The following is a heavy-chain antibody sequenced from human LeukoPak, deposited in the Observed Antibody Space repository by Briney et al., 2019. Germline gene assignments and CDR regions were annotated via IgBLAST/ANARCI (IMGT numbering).Heavy chain of an antibody. Sequence: SETLSLTCAVYGGSFSGYYWSWIRQPPGKGLEWIGEINHSGSTNYNPSLKSRVTISVDTSKNQFSLKLSSVTAADTAVYYCARGSRGWATNWFDPWGQGTLVTVSS. J-gene: IGHJ5*02. CDR1: GGSFSGYY. CDR3: ARGSRGWATNWFDP. D-gene: IGHD6-19*01. CDR2: INHSGST. V-gene: IGHV4-34*01.